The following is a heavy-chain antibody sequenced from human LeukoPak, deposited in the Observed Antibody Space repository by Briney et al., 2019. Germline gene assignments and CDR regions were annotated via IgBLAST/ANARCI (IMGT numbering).Heavy chain of an antibody. J-gene: IGHJ4*02. Sequence: PGGSLRLSCAASGFTFSNAWMTWVRQAPGKRLHWVGRIKSKTDGGTTDYAAPVHGRFTISRDDSKNTLYLQMNSLKTEDTAVYYCTTVGFGEHLDYWGQGTLVTVSS. CDR2: IKSKTDGGTT. D-gene: IGHD3-10*01. CDR1: GFTFSNAW. CDR3: TTVGFGEHLDY. V-gene: IGHV3-15*01.